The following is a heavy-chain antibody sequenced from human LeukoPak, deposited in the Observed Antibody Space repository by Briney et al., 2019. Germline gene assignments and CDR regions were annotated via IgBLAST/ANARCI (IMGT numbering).Heavy chain of an antibody. J-gene: IGHJ4*02. Sequence: GGSLRLSCAASGFTFSDYYMSWIRQAPGKGLEWVSYISSSGSTIYYADSVKGRFTISRHNAKNSLYLQMNSLRAEDTAVYYCARDSIMITFGGVIVIPPHFDYWGQGTLVTVSS. CDR3: ARDSIMITFGGVIVIPPHFDY. D-gene: IGHD3-16*02. V-gene: IGHV3-11*01. CDR2: ISSSGSTI. CDR1: GFTFSDYY.